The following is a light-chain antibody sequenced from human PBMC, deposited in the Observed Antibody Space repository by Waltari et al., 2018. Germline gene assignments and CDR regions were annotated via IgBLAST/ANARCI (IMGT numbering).Light chain of an antibody. J-gene: IGKJ2*01. CDR3: QQSNNWPYT. CDR1: QSIRSY. Sequence: DIQMTQSPSSLSASVGDRVTITCRASQSIRSYLNWYQQKPGKAPKLLIYAASSLQSGVPSRFSGSGSGTDFTLTISSLQPEDFATYYCQQSNNWPYTFGQGTKLEIK. V-gene: IGKV1-39*01. CDR2: AAS.